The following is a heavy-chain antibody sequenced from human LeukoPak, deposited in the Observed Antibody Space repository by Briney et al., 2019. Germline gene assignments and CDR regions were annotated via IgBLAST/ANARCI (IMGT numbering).Heavy chain of an antibody. CDR2: INPDGRDT. CDR3: TSWGDTTAEYFQR. J-gene: IGHJ1*01. Sequence: GGSLRLSCEGSAFIFSGHWMNWVRQTPGKGLEWVAHINPDGRDTYYVDSVKGRFTISRDNAQNSMYLQMNSLRVEDTAVYYCTSWGDTTAEYFQRWGQGTLVTVSS. D-gene: IGHD2-21*01. CDR1: AFIFSGHW. V-gene: IGHV3-7*01.